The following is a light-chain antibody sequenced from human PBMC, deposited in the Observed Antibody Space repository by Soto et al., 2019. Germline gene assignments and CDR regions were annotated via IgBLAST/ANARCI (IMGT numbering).Light chain of an antibody. CDR2: DVY. CDR3: SSYTSSSTRV. CDR1: SSDVGGFNY. J-gene: IGLJ1*01. Sequence: QSALTQPASVSGSPGQSITISCTGTSSDVGGFNYVSWYQQHPGKAPKLLIFDVYSRPSGISNRFSGSKSGNTASLTISGLQAEDEADYYCSSYTSSSTRVFGTGTKSPS. V-gene: IGLV2-14*01.